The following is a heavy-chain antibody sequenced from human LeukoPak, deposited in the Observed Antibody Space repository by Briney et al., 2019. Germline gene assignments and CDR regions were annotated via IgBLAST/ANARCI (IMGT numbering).Heavy chain of an antibody. CDR2: IYHSGSP. J-gene: IGHJ4*02. Sequence: SETLSLTCAVSGGSISSNNWWGWVRQPPGKGLEWIGEIYHSGSPNYNPSLKSRVTISVDKSRNHFSLNLSSVTAADTAVYYCARLGSGGYYYDSSGIFDYWGQGTLVTVSS. CDR1: GGSISSNNW. D-gene: IGHD3-22*01. V-gene: IGHV4-4*02. CDR3: ARLGSGGYYYDSSGIFDY.